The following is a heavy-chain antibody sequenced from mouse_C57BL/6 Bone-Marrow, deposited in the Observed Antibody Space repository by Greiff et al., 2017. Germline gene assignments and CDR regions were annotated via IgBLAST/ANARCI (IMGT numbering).Heavy chain of an antibody. CDR2: IDPSDSET. V-gene: IGHV1-52*01. D-gene: IGHD2-2*01. J-gene: IGHJ2*01. CDR1: GYTFTSYW. CDR3: ARDGGLLWLRRGLDY. Sequence: VQLQQPGAELVRPGSSVKLSCKASGYTFTSYWMHWVKQRPIQGLEWIGNIDPSDSETHYNQKFKDKATLTVDKASSTAYMQLSSLTSEDSAVYYWARDGGLLWLRRGLDYWGQGTTLTVSS.